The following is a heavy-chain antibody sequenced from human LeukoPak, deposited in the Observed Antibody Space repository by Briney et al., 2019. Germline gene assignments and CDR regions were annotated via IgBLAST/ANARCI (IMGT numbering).Heavy chain of an antibody. CDR2: IYYSGST. CDR1: GGSISSGGYY. J-gene: IGHJ4*02. Sequence: SQTLSLTCTVSGGSISSGGYYWSWIRQHPGKGLEWIGYIYYSGSTYYNPSLKSRATISVDTSKNQFSLKLSSVTAADTAVYYCARDSSLSRGAIDYWGQGTLVTVSS. D-gene: IGHD3-10*01. CDR3: ARDSSLSRGAIDY. V-gene: IGHV4-31*03.